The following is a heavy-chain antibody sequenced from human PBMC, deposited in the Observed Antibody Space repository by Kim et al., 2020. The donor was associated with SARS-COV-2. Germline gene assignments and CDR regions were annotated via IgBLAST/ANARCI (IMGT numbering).Heavy chain of an antibody. CDR2: INHSGST. CDR3: ARGGAVLLWFGELLRDNWFDP. D-gene: IGHD3-10*01. J-gene: IGHJ5*02. CDR1: GGSFSSYY. Sequence: SETLSLTCAVYGGSFSSYYWSWIRQPPGKGLEWIGEINHSGSTNYNPSLKSRVTISVDTSKNQFSLKLSSVTAADTAVYYCARGGAVLLWFGELLRDNWFDPWGQGTLVTVSS. V-gene: IGHV4-34*01.